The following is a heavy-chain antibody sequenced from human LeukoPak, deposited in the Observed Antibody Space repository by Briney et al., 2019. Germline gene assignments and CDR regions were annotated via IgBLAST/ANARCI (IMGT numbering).Heavy chain of an antibody. Sequence: GGSLRLSCAASGFTFLSDYYMSWIRQAPGKGLEWVSYISSGGYTIHYADSVKGRFTISRDNAKKSLYLQMNSLRAEDTAVYYCARAKRNGFDIWGQGTMVTVSS. CDR2: ISSGGYTI. CDR1: GFTFLSDYY. J-gene: IGHJ3*02. CDR3: ARAKRNGFDI. V-gene: IGHV3-11*04.